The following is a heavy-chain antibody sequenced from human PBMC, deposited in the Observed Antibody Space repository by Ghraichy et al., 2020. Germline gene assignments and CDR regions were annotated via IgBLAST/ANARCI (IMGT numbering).Heavy chain of an antibody. CDR2: ISYDGSNK. D-gene: IGHD3-22*01. Sequence: GGSLRLSCAASGFTFSSYGMHWVRQAPGKGLEWVAVISYDGSNKYYADSVKGRFTISRDNSKNTLYLQMNSLRAEDTAVYYCAKSALYDSSGYSNYYYYYGMDVWGQGTTVTVSS. CDR1: GFTFSSYG. CDR3: AKSALYDSSGYSNYYYYYGMDV. J-gene: IGHJ6*02. V-gene: IGHV3-30*18.